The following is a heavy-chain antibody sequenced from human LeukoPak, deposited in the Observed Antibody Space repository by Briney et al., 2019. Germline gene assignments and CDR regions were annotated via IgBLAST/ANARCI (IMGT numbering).Heavy chain of an antibody. Sequence: SETPSLTCTVSGGSISSYYWSWIRQPPGKGLEWIGYIYYSGSTNYNPSLKSRVTISVDTSKNQFSLKLSSVTAADTAVYYCARGLYGDYPWYYWGQGTLVTVSS. V-gene: IGHV4-59*01. CDR2: IYYSGST. D-gene: IGHD4-17*01. J-gene: IGHJ4*02. CDR1: GGSISSYY. CDR3: ARGLYGDYPWYY.